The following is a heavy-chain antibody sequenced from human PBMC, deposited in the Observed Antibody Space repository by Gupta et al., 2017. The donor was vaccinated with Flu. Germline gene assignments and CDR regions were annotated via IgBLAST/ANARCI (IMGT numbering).Heavy chain of an antibody. V-gene: IGHV3-74*03. J-gene: IGHJ1*01. CDR3: ATGTSGC. D-gene: IGHD3-10*01. CDR2: INPEGSRT. CDR1: GFTFSSSY. Sequence: EMQLVESGGGLVQPGGSLRLSCAASGFTFSSSYLQWVRQAPGKGLVWVSRINPEGSRTTYAESVKGRFTISRDNAKNTLYLQMNSLGDDDTAGYYCATGTSGCWGQGTRGTVSS.